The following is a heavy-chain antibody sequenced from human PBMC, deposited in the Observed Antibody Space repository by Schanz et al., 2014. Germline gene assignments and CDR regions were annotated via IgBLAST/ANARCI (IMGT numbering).Heavy chain of an antibody. CDR2: INQAASVQ. D-gene: IGHD6-13*01. CDR1: GYTFSSNA. Sequence: EVQLVESGGGLVQPGGSLRLSCAASGYTFSSNAMSWVRQAPGKGLEWVAAINQAASVQYYVDSVKGRFTISRDDAKNSHYLQMNSLRVEDTAVFYCVKIGYTHWSLDDWGQGILVTVSS. V-gene: IGHV3-7*01. CDR3: VKIGYTHWSLDD. J-gene: IGHJ4*02.